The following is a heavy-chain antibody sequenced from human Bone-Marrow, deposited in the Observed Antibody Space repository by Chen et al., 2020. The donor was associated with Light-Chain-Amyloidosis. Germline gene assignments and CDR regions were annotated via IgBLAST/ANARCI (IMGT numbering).Heavy chain of an antibody. V-gene: IGHV3-21*01. CDR2: IGSEGNFV. CDR1: GSTFGSYR. CDR3: ARRLYSDSAAYQPSSFDV. J-gene: IGHJ3*01. Sequence: EVQLVESGGDLAKPGGSLRLSRAACGSTFGSYRMNWVRQAPGRGLEWVAYIGSEGNFVYYADSVKGRFFISRDNAKNSLFLQMSSLSVEDTALYYCARRLYSDSAAYQPSSFDVWGRGTIVTVSS. D-gene: IGHD3-22*01.